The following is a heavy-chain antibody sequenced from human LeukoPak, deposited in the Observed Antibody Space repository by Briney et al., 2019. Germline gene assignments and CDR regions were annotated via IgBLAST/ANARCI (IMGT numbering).Heavy chain of an antibody. CDR1: GFIFSSHG. CDR3: ARFPDSGNYLPFGH. D-gene: IGHD1-26*01. J-gene: IGHJ4*02. V-gene: IGHV3-30*02. CDR2: IRYDGSNK. Sequence: QPGGSLRLSCVASGFIFSSHGMHWVRQAPGKGPEWVAFIRYDGSNKYYADSVKGRFTISRDNAKNTLYLQMNSLRAEDTAVYYCARFPDSGNYLPFGHWGQGTLVTVSS.